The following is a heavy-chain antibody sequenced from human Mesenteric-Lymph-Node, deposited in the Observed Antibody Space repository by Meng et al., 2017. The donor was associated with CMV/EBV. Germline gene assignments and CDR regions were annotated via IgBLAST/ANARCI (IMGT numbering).Heavy chain of an antibody. J-gene: IGHJ4*02. CDR2: IGYDGVFK. CDR1: GFTFNNYP. Sequence: GGSLRLSCGASGFTFNNYPMHWVRQAPGKGLEWVAVIGYDGVFKFHTDSVKGRFTISRDDSKNTLYLQMDSLRVEDTAVYYCARDPRIGSPDYFDHWGQGALVTVSS. CDR3: ARDPRIGSPDYFDH. V-gene: IGHV3-30*04. D-gene: IGHD1-26*01.